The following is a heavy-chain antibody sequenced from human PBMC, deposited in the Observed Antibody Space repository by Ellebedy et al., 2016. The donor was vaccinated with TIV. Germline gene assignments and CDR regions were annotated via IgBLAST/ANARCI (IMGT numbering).Heavy chain of an antibody. J-gene: IGHJ4*02. CDR1: GFTVRSNY. CDR3: ARDRASHPNY. V-gene: IGHV3-66*03. D-gene: IGHD3-10*01. Sequence: GESLKISCVASGFTVRSNYMSWVRQAPGKGLEWVSLIDRSGSTYYADSVKGRFTISRDNSKNTLYLQMNSLRAEDTAVYYCARDRASHPNYWGQGTLVTVSS. CDR2: IDRSGST.